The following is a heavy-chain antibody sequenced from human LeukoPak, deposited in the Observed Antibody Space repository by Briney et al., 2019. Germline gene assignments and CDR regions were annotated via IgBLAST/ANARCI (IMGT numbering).Heavy chain of an antibody. D-gene: IGHD2-15*01. CDR1: GFTFSSYW. Sequence: GGSLRLSCAASGFTFSSYWMSWVRQAPGEGLEWVANIKQDGSEQYYVGSVKGRFTISRDNAKNSLYLQMNGLRAEDTAVYYCARLLGYCSGGSCYPWGQGTLVTVSS. V-gene: IGHV3-7*01. CDR2: IKQDGSEQ. CDR3: ARLLGYCSGGSCYP. J-gene: IGHJ5*02.